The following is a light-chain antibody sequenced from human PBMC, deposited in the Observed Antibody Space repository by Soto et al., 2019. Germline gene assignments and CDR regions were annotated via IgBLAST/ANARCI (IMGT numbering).Light chain of an antibody. CDR2: DVS. CDR3: CSYAGSYTSHVV. Sequence: QSALTQPPSVSGSPGQSVTISCTGTSSDVGGYNYVSWYQQHPGKAPKLMIYDVSKRPSGVPDRFSGSKSGNTASLTISGLQAEDEADYYCCSYAGSYTSHVVFGGGTKLTVL. V-gene: IGLV2-11*01. CDR1: SSDVGGYNY. J-gene: IGLJ2*01.